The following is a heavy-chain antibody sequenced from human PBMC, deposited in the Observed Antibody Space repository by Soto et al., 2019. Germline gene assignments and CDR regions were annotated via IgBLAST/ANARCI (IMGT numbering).Heavy chain of an antibody. Sequence: QVQLVQSGTEVKKPGASVKISCKASGYTFSSYGISWVRQAPGQGLEWMGWISVYNGNTVYAQKSQGRVTVTTDTSAAYMELRSLRSDDTAVYYCARRGSYYYAMDVWGHGTTVTVSS. CDR3: ARRGSYYYAMDV. J-gene: IGHJ6*02. D-gene: IGHD3-10*01. CDR1: GYTFSSYG. CDR2: ISVYNGNT. V-gene: IGHV1-18*01.